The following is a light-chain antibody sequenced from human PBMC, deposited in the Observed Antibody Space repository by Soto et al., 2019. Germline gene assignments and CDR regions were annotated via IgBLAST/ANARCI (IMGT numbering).Light chain of an antibody. CDR1: SSNVGGYNY. CDR3: CSYVGGYTFGVV. J-gene: IGLJ2*01. V-gene: IGLV2-11*01. Sequence: QSALTQPRSVSGSPGQSVTISCTGSSSNVGGYNYVSWYQQHPGKAPKLMIYDVNNRPSGVPDRFSGSKSGNTASLTISGLQAEDEADYYCCSYVGGYTFGVVFGGGTKVTVL. CDR2: DVN.